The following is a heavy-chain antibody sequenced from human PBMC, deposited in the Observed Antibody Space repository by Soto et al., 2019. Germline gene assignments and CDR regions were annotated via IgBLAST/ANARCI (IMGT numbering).Heavy chain of an antibody. D-gene: IGHD2-2*01. V-gene: IGHV4-30-2*01. CDR1: GAPITWGDYS. CDR3: ARGRVVVPAAVMFNCLDP. CDR2: IFHGGST. J-gene: IGHJ5*02. Sequence: PSETLSLTCALSGAPITWGDYSWNWIRQPPGKGLEWIGYIFHGGSTYYNPSPRSRVTISVDRSRTQFSLKMSSVTAADTAVYYCARGRVVVPAAVMFNCLDPWGQGALVTVSS.